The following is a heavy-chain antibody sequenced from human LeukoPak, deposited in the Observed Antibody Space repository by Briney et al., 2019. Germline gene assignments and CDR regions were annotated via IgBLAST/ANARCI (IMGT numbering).Heavy chain of an antibody. V-gene: IGHV6-1*01. CDR1: GDSVSSNSAA. CDR2: TYYRSKWYN. CDR3: ARKIYSSGWRTKGYYYYYGMDV. Sequence: PSQTLSLTCAISGDSVSSNSAAWNWIRQSPSRGLEWLGRTYYRSKWYNDYAVSVKSRITINPDTSKNQFSLQLNSVTPEDTAVYYCARKIYSSGWRTKGYYYYYGMDVWGQGTTVTVSS. D-gene: IGHD6-19*01. J-gene: IGHJ6*02.